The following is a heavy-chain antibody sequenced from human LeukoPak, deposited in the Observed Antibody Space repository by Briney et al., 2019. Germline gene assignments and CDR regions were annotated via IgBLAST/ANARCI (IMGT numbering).Heavy chain of an antibody. CDR1: GFISSSYA. Sequence: LSGGSLRLSCAASGFISSSYAMSWVRQAPGKGLKWVSAISGSGGSTYYADSVKGRFTISRDNSKNTLYLQMNSLRAEDTAVYYCAKDLISGSYYGFDYWGQGTLGTVSS. J-gene: IGHJ4*02. V-gene: IGHV3-23*01. D-gene: IGHD1-26*01. CDR3: AKDLISGSYYGFDY. CDR2: ISGSGGST.